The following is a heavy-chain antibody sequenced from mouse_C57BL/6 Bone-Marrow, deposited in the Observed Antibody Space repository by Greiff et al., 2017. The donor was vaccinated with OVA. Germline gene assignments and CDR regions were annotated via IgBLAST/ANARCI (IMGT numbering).Heavy chain of an antibody. CDR1: GFNIKDDY. Sequence: DVKLVESGAELVRPGASVKLSCTASGFNIKDDYMHWVKQRPEQGLEWIGWIDPENGDTEYASKFQGKATITADTSSNTAYLQLSSLTSEDTAVYYCTTGYYGSSYVDYAMDYWGQGTSVTVSS. CDR2: IDPENGDT. J-gene: IGHJ4*01. V-gene: IGHV14-4*01. D-gene: IGHD1-1*01. CDR3: TTGYYGSSYVDYAMDY.